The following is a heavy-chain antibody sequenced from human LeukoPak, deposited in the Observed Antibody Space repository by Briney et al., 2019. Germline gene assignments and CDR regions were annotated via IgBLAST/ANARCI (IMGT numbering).Heavy chain of an antibody. CDR2: INPNSGGT. D-gene: IGHD6-19*01. Sequence: ASVKVSCKASGYTFTGYYMHWVRQAPGQGLEWMGWINPNSGGTNYAQKFQGRVTMTRDTSISTAYMELSRLRSDDTAVYYCARGPKSIAVAGTGEFDYWGQGTLVTVSS. CDR3: ARGPKSIAVAGTGEFDY. CDR1: GYTFTGYY. V-gene: IGHV1-2*02. J-gene: IGHJ4*02.